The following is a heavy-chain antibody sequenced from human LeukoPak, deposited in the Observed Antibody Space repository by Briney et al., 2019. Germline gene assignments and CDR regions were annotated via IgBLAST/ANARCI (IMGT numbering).Heavy chain of an antibody. CDR1: GGSITNYY. D-gene: IGHD2-2*01. CDR2: IYYSGST. CDR3: ARGVPPPRRGYFDY. J-gene: IGHJ4*02. V-gene: IGHV4-59*01. Sequence: SETLSLTCTVSGGSITNYYWTWIRQPPGKGLEYLGYIYYSGSTKYNPSLNSRVTMSLDMSKKQFSLNLSSVTAADTAVYYCARGVPPPRRGYFDYWGQGMLVTVSS.